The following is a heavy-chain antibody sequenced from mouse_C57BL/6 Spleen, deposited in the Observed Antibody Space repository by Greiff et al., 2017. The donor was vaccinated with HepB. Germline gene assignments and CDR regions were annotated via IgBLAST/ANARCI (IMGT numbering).Heavy chain of an antibody. CDR3: ARMRGWAPDY. J-gene: IGHJ2*01. V-gene: IGHV1-55*01. Sequence: QVHVKQPGAELVKPGASVKMSCKASGYTFTSYWITWVKQRPGQGLEWIGDIYPGSGSTNYNEKFKSKATLTVDTSSSTAYMQLSSLTSEDSAVYYCARMRGWAPDYWGQGTTLTVSS. CDR2: IYPGSGST. CDR1: GYTFTSYW. D-gene: IGHD1-1*02.